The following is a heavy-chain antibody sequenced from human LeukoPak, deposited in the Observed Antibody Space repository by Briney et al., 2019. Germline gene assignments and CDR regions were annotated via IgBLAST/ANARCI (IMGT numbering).Heavy chain of an antibody. D-gene: IGHD6-6*01. CDR3: ARVQYSSSSGYGYYYYYYMDV. CDR1: GYSISSGYY. CDR2: IYHSGST. J-gene: IGHJ6*03. V-gene: IGHV4-38-2*01. Sequence: SETLSLTCAVSGYSISSGYYWGGIRQPPGKGLEWIGSIYHSGSTYYNPSLKSRVTISVDTSKNQFSLKLSSVTAADTAVYYCARVQYSSSSGYGYYYYYYMDVWGKGTTVTVSS.